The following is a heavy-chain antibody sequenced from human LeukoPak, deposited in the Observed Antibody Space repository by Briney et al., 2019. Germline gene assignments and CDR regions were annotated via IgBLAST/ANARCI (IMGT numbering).Heavy chain of an antibody. CDR1: ELNVSRNY. Sequence: GSLRLSCAASELNVSRNYMNWVRQAPGKGLEWVSVIYSSGTTFYADSVKGRFTVSRDNSQNTVYLQMSSLRAEDTAVYFCARGVIAYWYFDLWGRGTLVTGFS. CDR2: IYSSGTT. D-gene: IGHD3-16*02. V-gene: IGHV3-66*01. CDR3: ARGVIAYWYFDL. J-gene: IGHJ2*01.